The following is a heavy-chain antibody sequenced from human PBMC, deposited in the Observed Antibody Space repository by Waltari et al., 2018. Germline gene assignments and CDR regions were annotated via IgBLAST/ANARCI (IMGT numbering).Heavy chain of an antibody. D-gene: IGHD2-2*01. CDR3: ARRLGYCSSTSCYPVAFDI. J-gene: IGHJ3*02. CDR2: IYYSGST. Sequence: QVQLQESGPGLVKPSETLSLTCTVSGGSISSYYWSWIRQPPGKGLEWIGYIYYSGSTNYNPSLKGRVTISVDTSKNQFSLKLSSVTAADTAVYYCARRLGYCSSTSCYPVAFDIWGQGTMVTVSS. V-gene: IGHV4-59*08. CDR1: GGSISSYY.